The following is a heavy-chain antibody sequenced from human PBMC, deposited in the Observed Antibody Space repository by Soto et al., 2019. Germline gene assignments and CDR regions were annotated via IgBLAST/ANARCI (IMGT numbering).Heavy chain of an antibody. Sequence: EVQLLESGGDLVQPGGSLRLSCAASGFTFTNYLMTWVRQAPGKGLARVSSIDKSGGDTYYADSVKGRFTTSRDNSKNALYLQMNGLRAEDTALYYCAKDTYSRSWYFWGQGTLVTVSS. V-gene: IGHV3-23*05. CDR2: IDKSGGDT. J-gene: IGHJ4*02. CDR1: GFTFTNYL. CDR3: AKDTYSRSWYF. D-gene: IGHD2-2*01.